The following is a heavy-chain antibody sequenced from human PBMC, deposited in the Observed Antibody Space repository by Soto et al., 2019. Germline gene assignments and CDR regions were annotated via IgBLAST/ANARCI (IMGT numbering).Heavy chain of an antibody. J-gene: IGHJ4*02. Sequence: GGSLRLSCAASGFTFSSYGMHWVRQAPGKGLEWVAVISYDGSNKYYADSVKGRFAISRDNSKNTLYLQMNSLRAEDTAVYYCAKENQVGGYSYGYDYWGKGTLVTVSS. CDR2: ISYDGSNK. CDR3: AKENQVGGYSYGYDY. V-gene: IGHV3-30*18. D-gene: IGHD5-18*01. CDR1: GFTFSSYG.